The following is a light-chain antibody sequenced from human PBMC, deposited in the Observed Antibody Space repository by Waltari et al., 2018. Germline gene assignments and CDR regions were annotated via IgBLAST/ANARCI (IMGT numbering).Light chain of an antibody. V-gene: IGKV3-15*01. CDR1: LSIDDS. CDR2: GAS. CDR3: QQYNQWPLT. Sequence: EIVMTQSPATLSVSRGGSATLSCRASLSIDDSCAWYQPKPGQPPRPLIHGASTRDTGIPVRFSGSGSGTAFTLTITGLQSEDFAVYFCQQYNQWPLTFGRGTKVEI. J-gene: IGKJ4*01.